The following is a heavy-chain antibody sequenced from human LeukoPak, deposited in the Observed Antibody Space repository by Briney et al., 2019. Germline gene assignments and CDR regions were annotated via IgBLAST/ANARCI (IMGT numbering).Heavy chain of an antibody. CDR3: ARDLRLGELSYFDY. Sequence: PSQTLSLTCTLSGGSISSGGYYWSWIRQHPGKGLEWIGYIYYSGSTYYNPSLKSRVTISVDTSKNQFSLKLSSVTAADTAVYYCARDLRLGELSYFDYWGQGTLVTVSS. V-gene: IGHV4-31*03. CDR2: IYYSGST. D-gene: IGHD3-10*01. CDR1: GGSISSGGYY. J-gene: IGHJ4*02.